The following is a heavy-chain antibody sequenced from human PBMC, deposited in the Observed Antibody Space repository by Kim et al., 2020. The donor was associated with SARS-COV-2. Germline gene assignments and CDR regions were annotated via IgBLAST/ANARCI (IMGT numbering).Heavy chain of an antibody. D-gene: IGHD3-10*01. Sequence: ASVKVSCKASGYTFTSYAMNWVRQAPGQGLEWMGWINTNTGNPTYAQGFTGRFVFSLDTSVSTAYLQISSPKAEDTAVYYCSRSVWFGELLSHGRDYWGQGTLVTVSS. CDR3: SRSVWFGELLSHGRDY. J-gene: IGHJ4*02. CDR1: GYTFTSYA. V-gene: IGHV7-4-1*02. CDR2: INTNTGNP.